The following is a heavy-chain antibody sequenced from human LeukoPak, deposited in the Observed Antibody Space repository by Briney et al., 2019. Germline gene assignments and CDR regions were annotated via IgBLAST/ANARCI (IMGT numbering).Heavy chain of an antibody. CDR3: AKDGYPLGYCSSTSCPYYFNY. J-gene: IGHJ4*02. V-gene: IGHV3-30*18. CDR2: ISYDGSDK. D-gene: IGHD2-2*01. CDR1: GFTFSSYG. Sequence: GRSLRLSCAASGFTFSSYGMHWVRQAPGKGLEWVAVISYDGSDKYYADSVKGRFTISRDNSKNTLYLQMNSLRTEDTAVYYCAKDGYPLGYCSSTSCPYYFNYWGQGTLVTVSS.